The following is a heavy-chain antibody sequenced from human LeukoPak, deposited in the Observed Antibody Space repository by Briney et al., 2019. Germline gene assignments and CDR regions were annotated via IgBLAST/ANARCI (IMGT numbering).Heavy chain of an antibody. CDR1: GFTFSRYS. CDR2: ISISSNYI. Sequence: GGSLRLSCAASGFTFSRYSMNWVRQAPGKGLEWVSSISISSNYIYYTDSAKGRFTISRDNAKNSLYLQMNSLRAEDTAVYYCARVQYYYDSSGTSIWGQGTMVTVSS. J-gene: IGHJ3*02. V-gene: IGHV3-21*04. D-gene: IGHD3-22*01. CDR3: ARVQYYYDSSGTSI.